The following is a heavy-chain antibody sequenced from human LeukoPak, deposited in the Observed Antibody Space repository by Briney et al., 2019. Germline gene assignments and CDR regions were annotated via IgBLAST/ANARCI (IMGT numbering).Heavy chain of an antibody. CDR3: ASTHRRFGELLYYFDY. V-gene: IGHV4-34*01. D-gene: IGHD3-10*01. J-gene: IGHJ4*02. CDR1: GGSFSGYY. Sequence: SETLSLTCAVYGGSFSGYYWSWIRQPPGKGLEWIGEINHSGSTNYNPSLKSRVTISVDTSKNQFPLKLSSVTAADTAVYYCASTHRRFGELLYYFDYWGQGTLVTVSS. CDR2: INHSGST.